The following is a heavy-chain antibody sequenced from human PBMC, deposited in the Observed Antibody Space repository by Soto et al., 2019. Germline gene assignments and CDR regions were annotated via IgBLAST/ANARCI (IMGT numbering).Heavy chain of an antibody. Sequence: GGSLRLSCAASGFTFSSYWMHWVRQAPGKGLVWVSRINSDGSSTSYADSVKGRFTISRDNAKNTLYLQMNSLRAEDTAVYYCARLYLGYDFWSGHDAFDIWGQGTMVTVSS. J-gene: IGHJ3*02. CDR3: ARLYLGYDFWSGHDAFDI. V-gene: IGHV3-74*01. CDR2: INSDGSST. CDR1: GFTFSSYW. D-gene: IGHD3-3*01.